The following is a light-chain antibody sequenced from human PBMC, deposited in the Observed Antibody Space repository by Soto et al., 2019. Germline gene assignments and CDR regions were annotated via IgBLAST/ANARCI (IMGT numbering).Light chain of an antibody. J-gene: IGKJ4*01. CDR2: DAS. CDR1: QSVQMY. Sequence: EVVLTQSPATLSLSPGERATLSCRTSQSVQMYLAWYQQKPGQAPRLLIYDASNRATGIPARFSGSGSGTDFTLTISSLEPEDVAVYYCQQRYSWPPLTFGGGTRVEI. CDR3: QQRYSWPPLT. V-gene: IGKV3-11*01.